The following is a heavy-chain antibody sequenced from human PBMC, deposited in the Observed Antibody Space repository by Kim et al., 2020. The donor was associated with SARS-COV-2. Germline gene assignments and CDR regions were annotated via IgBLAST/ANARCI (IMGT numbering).Heavy chain of an antibody. CDR2: IYYSGST. CDR1: GGSISSGDYY. V-gene: IGHV4-30-4*01. Sequence: SETLSLTCTVSGGSISSGDYYWSWIRQPPGKGLEWIGYIYYSGSTYYNPSLKSRVTISVDTSKNQFSLKLSSVTAADTAVYYCARGGVATILFDYWGQGTLVTVSS. D-gene: IGHD5-12*01. CDR3: ARGGVATILFDY. J-gene: IGHJ4*02.